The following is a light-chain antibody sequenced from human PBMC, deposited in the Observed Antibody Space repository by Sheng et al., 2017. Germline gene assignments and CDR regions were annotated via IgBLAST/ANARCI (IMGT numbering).Light chain of an antibody. V-gene: IGKV3-20*01. Sequence: EIVLTQSPGTLSLSPGERATLSCRASQSVSSYLAWYQQKPGQAPRLLIYGASNRATGIPDRFSGSGSGTDFTLTISRLEPEDFAVYYCQQYGSSPAPFGGGTKVEIK. CDR2: GAS. CDR1: QSVSSY. J-gene: IGKJ4*01. CDR3: QQYGSSPAP.